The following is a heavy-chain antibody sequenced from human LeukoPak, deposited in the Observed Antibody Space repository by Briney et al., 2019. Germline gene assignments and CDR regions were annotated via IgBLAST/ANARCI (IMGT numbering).Heavy chain of an antibody. CDR3: AKEAFEEDYYYGMDA. CDR1: GFTFSSYG. V-gene: IGHV3-33*06. J-gene: IGHJ6*02. D-gene: IGHD3-16*01. CDR2: IWYDGSNK. Sequence: PGRSLRLSCAASGFTFSSYGMHWVRQAPGKGLEWVAVIWYDGSNKYYADSVKGRFTISRDNSKNTLYLQMNSLRAEDKAVYYCAKEAFEEDYYYGMDAWGQGTTVTVSS.